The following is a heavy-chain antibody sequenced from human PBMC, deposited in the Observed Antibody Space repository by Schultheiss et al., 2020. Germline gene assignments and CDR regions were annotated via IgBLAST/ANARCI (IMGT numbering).Heavy chain of an antibody. V-gene: IGHV4-59*08. J-gene: IGHJ2*01. CDR2: IYYSGST. Sequence: SATLSLTCTVSGGSISSYYWSWIRQPPGKGLEWIGYIYYSGSTNYNPSLKSRVTISVDTSKNQFSLKLSSVTAADTAVYYCARQQAVWFGELFHWYFDLWGRGTLVTVSS. CDR1: GGSISSYY. D-gene: IGHD3-10*01. CDR3: ARQQAVWFGELFHWYFDL.